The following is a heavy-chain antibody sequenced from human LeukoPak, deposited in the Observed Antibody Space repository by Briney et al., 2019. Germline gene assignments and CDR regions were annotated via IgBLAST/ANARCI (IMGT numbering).Heavy chain of an antibody. CDR3: AKGATTRSTVITYYFDN. CDR1: GFTFSTYA. V-gene: IGHV3-23*01. Sequence: QSGGSLRLSCAASGFTFSTYAMSWVRQAPGKGLEWVSGISGSGVTTYYTDSVKGRFTISRDNAKNTLYPQIDTMRAEDTAVYYCAKGATTRSTVITYYFDNWGQGTLVTVSS. CDR2: ISGSGVTT. J-gene: IGHJ4*02. D-gene: IGHD4-17*01.